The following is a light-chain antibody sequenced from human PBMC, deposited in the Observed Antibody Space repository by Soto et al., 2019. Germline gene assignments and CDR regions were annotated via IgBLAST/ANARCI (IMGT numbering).Light chain of an antibody. CDR1: QSISSW. Sequence: DIQMTQSPSTLSASVGYRVTITCRASQSISSWLAWYQQKPGKAPKLLIYDAYSLESGVPSRFSGSGSGTEFTLTIRSMQTDDFASYYCQKYDSYSWTFGQGNKLDI. CDR3: QKYDSYSWT. V-gene: IGKV1-5*01. J-gene: IGKJ1*01. CDR2: DAY.